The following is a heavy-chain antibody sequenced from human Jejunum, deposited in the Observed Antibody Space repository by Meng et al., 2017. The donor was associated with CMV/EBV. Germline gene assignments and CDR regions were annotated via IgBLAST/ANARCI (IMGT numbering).Heavy chain of an antibody. CDR3: ARGSLFSSGP. CDR2: SIPIFATT. CDR1: GGTVSSYA. Sequence: KVSCKACGGTVSSYAINWVRQAPGQGLEWMGGSIPIFATTNYAQRFQGRLTITTDESTSTAYMELSSLRAEDTAVYYCARGSLFSSGPFGQGTLVTVSS. V-gene: IGHV1-69*05. D-gene: IGHD6-19*01. J-gene: IGHJ5*02.